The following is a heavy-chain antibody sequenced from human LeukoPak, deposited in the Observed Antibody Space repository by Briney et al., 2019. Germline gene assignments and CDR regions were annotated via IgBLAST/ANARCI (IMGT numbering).Heavy chain of an antibody. V-gene: IGHV3-21*01. CDR1: GFTFRNYW. CDR3: ASLAVAGTPLFDY. CDR2: ISSSSSYI. D-gene: IGHD6-19*01. Sequence: GGSLRLSCAASGFTFRNYWMHWVRQAAGKGLVWVSSISSSSSYIYYADSVKGRFTISRDNAKNSLYLQMNSLRAEDTAVYYCASLAVAGTPLFDYWGQGTLVTVSS. J-gene: IGHJ4*02.